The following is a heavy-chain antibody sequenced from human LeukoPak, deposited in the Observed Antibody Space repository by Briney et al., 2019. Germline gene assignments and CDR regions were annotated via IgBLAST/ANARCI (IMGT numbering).Heavy chain of an antibody. CDR3: ARELGVQLERLSFYYYGMDV. Sequence: ASVKVSCKASGYTFTGYYMHWVRQAPGQGLERMGWINPNSGGTNYAQKFQGRVTMTRDTSISTAYMELSRLRFDDTAVYYCARELGVQLERLSFYYYGMDVWGQGTTVTVSS. D-gene: IGHD1-1*01. CDR2: INPNSGGT. V-gene: IGHV1-2*02. CDR1: GYTFTGYY. J-gene: IGHJ6*02.